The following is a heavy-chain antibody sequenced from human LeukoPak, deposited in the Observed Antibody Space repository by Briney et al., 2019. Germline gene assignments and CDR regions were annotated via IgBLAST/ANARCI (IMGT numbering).Heavy chain of an antibody. V-gene: IGHV3-48*03. D-gene: IGHD2-15*01. CDR3: AREMGYCSGGSCYYYYYGMDV. CDR2: ISGSGSTI. CDR1: GFTFSSYE. Sequence: GGSLRLSCAASGFTFSSYEMNWVRQAPGKGLEWVSYISGSGSTIYYADSVKGRFTISRGNAKNSLYLQMNSLRAEDTAVYYCAREMGYCSGGSCYYYYYGMDVWGQGTTVTVSS. J-gene: IGHJ6*02.